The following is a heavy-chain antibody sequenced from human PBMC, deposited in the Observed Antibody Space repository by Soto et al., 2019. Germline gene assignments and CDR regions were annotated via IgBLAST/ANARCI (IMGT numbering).Heavy chain of an antibody. CDR1: GGYY. V-gene: IGHV4-31*03. CDR2: IYSNGYT. J-gene: IGHJ4*02. CDR3: ARIITKGKTPNPE. Sequence: SETLSLTCTVSGGYYWSWIRQFPGKGLEWIGYIYSNGYTYYNPSLESRVTISLDTSKNQFSLKLTSVTAADTAVYYCARIITKGKTPNPEWGQGTLVTVSS. D-gene: IGHD3-10*01.